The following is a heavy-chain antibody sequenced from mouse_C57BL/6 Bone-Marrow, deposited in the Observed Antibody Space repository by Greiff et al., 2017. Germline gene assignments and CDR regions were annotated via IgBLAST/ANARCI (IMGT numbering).Heavy chain of an antibody. Sequence: QVQLQQPGAELVKPGASVKLSCKASGYTFTSYWMHWVKQRPGQGLEWIGMIHPNSGSTNYNEKFKSKATLTVDKSSSTAYMQLSSLTSEDSAVYYCALLGYYGSSYGYWGQGTTLTVSS. CDR3: ALLGYYGSSYGY. V-gene: IGHV1-64*01. CDR2: IHPNSGST. D-gene: IGHD1-1*01. J-gene: IGHJ2*01. CDR1: GYTFTSYW.